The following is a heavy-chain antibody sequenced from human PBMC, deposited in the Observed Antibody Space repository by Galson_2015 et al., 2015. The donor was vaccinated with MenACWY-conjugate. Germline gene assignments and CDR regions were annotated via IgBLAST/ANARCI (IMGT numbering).Heavy chain of an antibody. CDR3: ARGGGENWLSAPIDY. V-gene: IGHV1-69*13. CDR2: IIPIFGTA. CDR1: GGTFSSYA. D-gene: IGHD3-9*01. Sequence: SVKVSCKASGGTFSSYAISWVRQAPGQGLEWMGGIIPIFGTANYAQKFQGRVTITADESTSTAYMELSSLRSEDTAVYNCARGGGENWLSAPIDYWGQGTLVTVSS. J-gene: IGHJ4*02.